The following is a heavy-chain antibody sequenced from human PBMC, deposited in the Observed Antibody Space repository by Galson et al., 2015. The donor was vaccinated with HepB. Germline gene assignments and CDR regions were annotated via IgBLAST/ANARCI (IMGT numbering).Heavy chain of an antibody. Sequence: SVKVSCKASGYTFTSYAMHWVRQAPGKGLEWMGGFEIEDGETIYTQKFQGRVIMTEDTSTYTAYMELSGLTSDDTAVYYCATDRSFDSSGLDDWGRGTLVTVSS. CDR2: FEIEDGET. CDR3: ATDRSFDSSGLDD. D-gene: IGHD6-19*01. V-gene: IGHV1-24*01. J-gene: IGHJ4*02. CDR1: GYTFTSYA.